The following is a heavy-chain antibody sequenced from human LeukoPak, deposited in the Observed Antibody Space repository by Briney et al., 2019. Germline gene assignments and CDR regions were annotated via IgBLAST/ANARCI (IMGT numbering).Heavy chain of an antibody. CDR2: ISDSGGSR. CDR1: GFLFRSYG. CDR3: AKGQNSYGYWYFDY. V-gene: IGHV3-23*01. Sequence: GGSLRLSCAASGFLFRSYGMSWVRQAPGKGLEWVSGISDSGGSRFYADSVKGRFTISRDNSKNTLYLQMNSLRAEDTAVYYCAKGQNSYGYWYFDYWGQGTLVTVSS. D-gene: IGHD5-18*01. J-gene: IGHJ4*02.